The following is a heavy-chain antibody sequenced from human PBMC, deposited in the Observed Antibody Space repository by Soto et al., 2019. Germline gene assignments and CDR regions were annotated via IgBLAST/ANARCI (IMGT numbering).Heavy chain of an antibody. CDR2: ISAYNGNT. V-gene: IGHV1-18*01. CDR3: ARAGITIFGVVGHYYYYMDV. J-gene: IGHJ6*03. Sequence: ASVKVSCKASGYTFTSYGISWVRQAPGQGLEWMGWISAYNGNTNYAQKLQGRVTMTTDTSTSTAYMELRSLRSDDTAVYYCARAGITIFGVVGHYYYYMDVWGKGTTVTVSS. D-gene: IGHD3-3*01. CDR1: GYTFTSYG.